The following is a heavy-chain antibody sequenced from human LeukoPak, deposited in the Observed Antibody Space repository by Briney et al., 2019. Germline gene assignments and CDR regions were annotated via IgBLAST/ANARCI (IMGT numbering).Heavy chain of an antibody. CDR1: GGSFSGYY. CDR2: IYYTGST. CDR3: ASGSGSYFRS. D-gene: IGHD1-26*01. V-gene: IGHV4-59*01. J-gene: IGHJ3*01. Sequence: SETLSLTCTVSGGSFSGYYRSWIRQPPGKGLEWIGYIYYTGSTKYNPSLKSRVTISLDTSKNQFSLKLSSLTAADTAVYYCASGSGSYFRSWGQGTMVTASS.